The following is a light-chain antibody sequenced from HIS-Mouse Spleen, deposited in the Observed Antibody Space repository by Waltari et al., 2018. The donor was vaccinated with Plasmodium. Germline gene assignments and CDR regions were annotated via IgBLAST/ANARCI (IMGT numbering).Light chain of an antibody. V-gene: IGKV3-15*01. CDR3: QQSYSTWT. CDR1: QSVSSN. J-gene: IGKJ1*01. CDR2: AAS. Sequence: EIVMTQSPATLSVSPGERATLSCRASQSVSSNLAWYQQKPGQAPRLLIYAASTLQSGVPSRFSGSGSGTDFTLTFSSLQPEDFATYYCQQSYSTWTFGQGTKVEIK.